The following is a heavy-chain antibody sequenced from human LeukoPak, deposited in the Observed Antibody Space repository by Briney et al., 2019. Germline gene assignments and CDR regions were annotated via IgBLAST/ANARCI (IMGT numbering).Heavy chain of an antibody. V-gene: IGHV3-33*01. CDR2: IWYDGSNK. Sequence: PGRSLRLSCAASGFTFSSYGMHWVRQAPGKGLEGVAVIWYDGSNKYYADSVKGRFTISRDNSKNTLYLQMNSLRAEDTAVYYCAREAEYYYYYYMDVWGKGTTVTVSS. D-gene: IGHD1-14*01. CDR3: AREAEYYYYYYMDV. CDR1: GFTFSSYG. J-gene: IGHJ6*03.